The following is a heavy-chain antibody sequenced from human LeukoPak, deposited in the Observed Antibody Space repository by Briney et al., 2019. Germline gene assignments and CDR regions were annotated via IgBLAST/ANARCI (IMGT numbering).Heavy chain of an antibody. V-gene: IGHV3-30*18. CDR1: GFTFSSYG. J-gene: IGHJ4*02. CDR2: ISYDGSNK. CDR3: AKDNRGYSYGYVVDY. Sequence: GGSLRLSCAASGFTFSSYGMHWVRQAPGKGLEWVAVISYDGSNKYYADSVKGRFTISRDNSKNTLYLQMNSLRAEDTAVYYRAKDNRGYSYGYVVDYWGQGTLVTVPS. D-gene: IGHD5-18*01.